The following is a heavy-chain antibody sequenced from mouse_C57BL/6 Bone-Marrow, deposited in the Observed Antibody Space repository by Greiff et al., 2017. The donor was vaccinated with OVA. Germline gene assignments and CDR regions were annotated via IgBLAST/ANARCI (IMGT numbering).Heavy chain of an antibody. Sequence: EVMLVESGGGLVKPGGSLKLSCAASGFTFSDYGMHWVRQATEKGLEWVAYISSGSSTIYYADTVKGRFTISRDNAKNTLFLQMTSLRSEDTAMYYCARPYYGYDDYFDYCGQGTTLTVSS. CDR2: ISSGSSTI. CDR3: ARPYYGYDDYFDY. V-gene: IGHV5-17*01. D-gene: IGHD2-9*01. J-gene: IGHJ2*01. CDR1: GFTFSDYG.